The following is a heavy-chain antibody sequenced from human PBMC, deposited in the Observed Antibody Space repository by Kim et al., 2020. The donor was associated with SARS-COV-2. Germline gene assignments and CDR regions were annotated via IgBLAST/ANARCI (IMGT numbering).Heavy chain of an antibody. D-gene: IGHD2-21*01. CDR1: GDSVRSRYYF. CDR2: VYYSGTI. CDR3: ASGPEQVVPRYVY. Sequence: SETLSLTCSVSGDSVRSRYYFWGWIRQPPGKGLEYIGNVYYSGTISYNSSLKSRATILVDASENKLSLKLTSVTAADTALYFCASGPEQVVPRYVYWGQGVLVTVSS. J-gene: IGHJ4*02. V-gene: IGHV4-39*01.